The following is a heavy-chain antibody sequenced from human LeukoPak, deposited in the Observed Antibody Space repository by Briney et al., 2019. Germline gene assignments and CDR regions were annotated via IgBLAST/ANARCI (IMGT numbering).Heavy chain of an antibody. J-gene: IGHJ2*01. Sequence: PGGSLRLSCAASGFTFSDYSMNWVRQAPGKGLEWVSSISATSSHIYHAGAVKGRFTTSGDNAKNSLFLQMNSLRVEDTAVYYCAKALGWFFDLWGRGTLVTVSS. CDR2: ISATSSHI. CDR3: AKALGWFFDL. D-gene: IGHD7-27*01. CDR1: GFTFSDYS. V-gene: IGHV3-21*01.